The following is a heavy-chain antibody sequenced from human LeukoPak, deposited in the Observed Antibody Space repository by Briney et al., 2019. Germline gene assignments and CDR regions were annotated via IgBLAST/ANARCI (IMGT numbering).Heavy chain of an antibody. Sequence: PGGSLRLSCAASGFTFSGSAIHWVRQASGKGLEWVGRMRNKANNYATAYAASVKGRFSISRDDSKNTAYLQMNSLKTEDTAVYYCTTEGWEQPFDYWGQGTLVTVSS. CDR2: MRNKANNYAT. CDR1: GFTFSGSA. D-gene: IGHD1-26*01. J-gene: IGHJ4*02. V-gene: IGHV3-73*01. CDR3: TTEGWEQPFDY.